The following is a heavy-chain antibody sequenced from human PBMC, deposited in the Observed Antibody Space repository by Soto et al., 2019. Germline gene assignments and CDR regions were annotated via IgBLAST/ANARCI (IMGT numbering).Heavy chain of an antibody. CDR3: AKDHRNSYYYYYMDV. CDR2: ISGSGGST. Sequence: GGSLRLSCAASGFTFSSYAMSWVRQAPGKGLEWVSAISGSGGSTYYADSVKGRFTISGDNSKNTLYLQMNSLRAEDTAVYYCAKDHRNSYYYYYMDVWGKGTTVTVSS. J-gene: IGHJ6*03. CDR1: GFTFSSYA. V-gene: IGHV3-23*01.